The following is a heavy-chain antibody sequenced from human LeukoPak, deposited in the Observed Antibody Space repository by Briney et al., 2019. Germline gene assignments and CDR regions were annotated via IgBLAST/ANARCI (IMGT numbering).Heavy chain of an antibody. CDR1: GGSISHYY. CDR3: AREDPRTKVPEGMDV. V-gene: IGHV4-59*01. J-gene: IGHJ6*02. CDR2: IYYSGTT. D-gene: IGHD4/OR15-4a*01. Sequence: SETLSLTCTVSGGSISHYYWSWIRQPPGKGLEWIGYIYYSGTTNYNSSLKSRVTISVDTSKNQFSLKLNSVTAADTAVYYCAREDPRTKVPEGMDVWGQGTTVTVSS.